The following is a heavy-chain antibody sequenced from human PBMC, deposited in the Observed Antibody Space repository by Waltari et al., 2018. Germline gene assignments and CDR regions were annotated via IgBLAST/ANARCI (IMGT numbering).Heavy chain of an antibody. J-gene: IGHJ6*03. V-gene: IGHV4-61*01. D-gene: IGHD4-17*01. CDR1: GGSVSSGTYH. CDR3: ARGHDYWNYYYMDV. Sequence: QVQLQESGPGLVKPSETLSLICSVSGGSVSSGTYHWSWVRQPPGKGLEWTGDITYSGSTNYNPSLKRRVTISVDTSKNQLSLNLSSVTAADTAVYYCARGHDYWNYYYMDVWGKGTTVTVSS. CDR2: ITYSGST.